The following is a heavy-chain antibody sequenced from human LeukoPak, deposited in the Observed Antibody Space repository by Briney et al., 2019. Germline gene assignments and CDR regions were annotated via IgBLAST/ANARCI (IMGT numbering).Heavy chain of an antibody. V-gene: IGHV3-33*01. CDR2: IWYDGSNK. CDR1: GFTLSSYG. D-gene: IGHD3-10*01. Sequence: GGSLRLSCAASGFTLSSYGMHWVRQAPGKGLEWVAVIWYDGSNKYYADSVKGRFTISRDNSKNTLYLQMNSLRAEDTAVYYCARDLRRLLWFGEAYYYYGMDVWGKGTTVTVSS. J-gene: IGHJ6*04. CDR3: ARDLRRLLWFGEAYYYYGMDV.